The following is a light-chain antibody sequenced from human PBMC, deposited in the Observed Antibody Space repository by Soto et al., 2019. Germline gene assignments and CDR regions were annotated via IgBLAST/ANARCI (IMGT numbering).Light chain of an antibody. Sequence: DIVMTQSPDSLAVSLGERATINCKSSQSVLLTTNNKNYLAWYQQKPGQSPKLLIYWASTRESGVPDQFRGSGSGADFTLTISSLQAEDVATYYCQQYYPTPLPFGGGTRLEMK. V-gene: IGKV4-1*01. CDR3: QQYYPTPLP. CDR2: WAS. J-gene: IGKJ4*01. CDR1: QSVLLTTNNKNY.